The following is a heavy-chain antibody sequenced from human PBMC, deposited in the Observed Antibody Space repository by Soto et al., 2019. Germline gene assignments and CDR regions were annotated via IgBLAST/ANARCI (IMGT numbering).Heavy chain of an antibody. CDR2: IKQDGNEK. J-gene: IGHJ5*02. CDR3: AREADILNWFDP. V-gene: IGHV3-7*01. Sequence: PGGSLRLSCAVSGFTFSDYWMSWVRQAPGKGLEWVANIKQDGNEKYYADSVKGRFTISRDNATNSLYLQMNSLRAEDTAVYYCAREADILNWFDPWGQGTLVTVSS. D-gene: IGHD3-9*01. CDR1: GFTFSDYW.